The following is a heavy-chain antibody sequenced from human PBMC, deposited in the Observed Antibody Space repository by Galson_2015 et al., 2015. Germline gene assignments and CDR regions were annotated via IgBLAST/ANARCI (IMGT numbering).Heavy chain of an antibody. CDR2: IDYSGNT. CDR3: ARNYDGNAYAHFDS. D-gene: IGHD4-23*01. CDR1: CGSLNSFY. J-gene: IGHJ4*02. Sequence: SETLSLTCSGSCGSLNSFYWSWIRQSPGGGLGWIGDIDYSGNTNYNPSFRSRVTIALDTSKNQLSLKVTSVTAADTAVYYCARNYDGNAYAHFDSWGQGTLVTVSS. V-gene: IGHV4-59*08.